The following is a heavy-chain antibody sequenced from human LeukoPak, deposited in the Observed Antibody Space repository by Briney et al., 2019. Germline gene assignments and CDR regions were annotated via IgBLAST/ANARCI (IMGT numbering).Heavy chain of an antibody. CDR2: ISSSGSTI. CDR3: ARVELAPFYYYMDV. V-gene: IGHV3-48*03. Sequence: GGSLRLSCAAYGFSIRSYEMTWARQAPGKGLEWVAYISSSGSTIYYADSVNGRFTISRDNAKNSLYLQMNSLRAEDTAVYYCARVELAPFYYYMDVWGKGTTVTVSS. J-gene: IGHJ6*03. CDR1: GFSIRSYE. D-gene: IGHD1-7*01.